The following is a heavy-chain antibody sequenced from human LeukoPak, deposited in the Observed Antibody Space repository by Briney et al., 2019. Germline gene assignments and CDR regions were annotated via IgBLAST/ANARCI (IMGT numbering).Heavy chain of an antibody. J-gene: IGHJ4*02. Sequence: SVKVSCKASGGTFSSYAISWVRQAPGQGLEWMGGIIPIFGTANYAQKFQGRVTITADESTSTAYMELSSLRSEDTAVYYCARGDSSGWYGDYFDYWGQGTLVTVSS. D-gene: IGHD6-19*01. V-gene: IGHV1-69*13. CDR3: ARGDSSGWYGDYFDY. CDR1: GGTFSSYA. CDR2: IIPIFGTA.